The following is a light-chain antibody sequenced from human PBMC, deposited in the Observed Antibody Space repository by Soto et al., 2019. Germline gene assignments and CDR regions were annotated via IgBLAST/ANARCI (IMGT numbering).Light chain of an antibody. Sequence: DMYMTQSQSSRAVSVGERGTIPCRTSQRIGTHLNWYHEKPGNAPKLLIYAASSLQSGVPSRFSGGGVGIGVTFAVSSLQPNDFAALYCELDICDAQAFGQGTKGDIK. V-gene: IGKV1-39*01. CDR3: ELDICDAQA. CDR1: QRIGTH. CDR2: AAS. J-gene: IGKJ1*01.